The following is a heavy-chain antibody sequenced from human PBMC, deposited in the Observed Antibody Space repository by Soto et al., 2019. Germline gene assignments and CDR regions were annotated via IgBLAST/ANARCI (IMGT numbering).Heavy chain of an antibody. Sequence: QVQLVESGGGVVQPGRSLRLSCSASGFNFSNYAMDWVRQAPGKGLEWVGVISYDGTRKFYADSVKGRFTFSRDNSKNTLYLHMNSLRAADSAVYYCVRAVNGYSSGWHDYFDYWGQGTLVTVSS. CDR3: VRAVNGYSSGWHDYFDY. J-gene: IGHJ4*02. CDR2: ISYDGTRK. D-gene: IGHD6-19*01. V-gene: IGHV3-30-3*01. CDR1: GFNFSNYA.